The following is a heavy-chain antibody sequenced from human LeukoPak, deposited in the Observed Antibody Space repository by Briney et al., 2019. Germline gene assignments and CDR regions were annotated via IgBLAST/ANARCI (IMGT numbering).Heavy chain of an antibody. D-gene: IGHD1-26*01. Sequence: ASVKVSCKASGYTFTSYGISWVRQAPGQGLEWMGWISAWSRDTNSAQRLQDRLAMTIDTSTSTAYMELRSLRSDDTAVYYCARGFDVGATTYMDVWGKGTTVTVSS. V-gene: IGHV1-18*01. CDR3: ARGFDVGATTYMDV. CDR2: ISAWSRDT. J-gene: IGHJ6*03. CDR1: GYTFTSYG.